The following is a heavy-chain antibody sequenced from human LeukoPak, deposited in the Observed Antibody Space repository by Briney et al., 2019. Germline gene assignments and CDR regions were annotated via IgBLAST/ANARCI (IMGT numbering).Heavy chain of an antibody. CDR2: IRGGGTSE. V-gene: IGHV3-23*01. CDR1: GFTFSAYA. D-gene: IGHD4-17*01. Sequence: QAGGSLRLSCTASGFTFSAYAMMWVRQAPGKGPEWVSAIRGGGTSEFYADSVKGRFRISRDNSKDTLLLQMNSLRAEDTAVYYCARDPNGDYIGAFDMWGPGTMVTVSS. CDR3: ARDPNGDYIGAFDM. J-gene: IGHJ3*02.